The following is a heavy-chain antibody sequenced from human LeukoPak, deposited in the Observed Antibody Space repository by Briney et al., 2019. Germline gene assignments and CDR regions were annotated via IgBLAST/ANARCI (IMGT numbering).Heavy chain of an antibody. CDR1: GGSISSSSSY. Sequence: SETLSPTCTVSGGSISSSSSYWGWIRQSPGKGQEWIGSVYYSGTTYYNPSLKSRVTISVDTSKNQFSLKLSSVTAADMAVYYCARQSRMATGWVDYWGQGTLVTVSS. CDR3: ARQSRMATGWVDY. D-gene: IGHD5-24*01. J-gene: IGHJ4*02. V-gene: IGHV4-39*01. CDR2: VYYSGTT.